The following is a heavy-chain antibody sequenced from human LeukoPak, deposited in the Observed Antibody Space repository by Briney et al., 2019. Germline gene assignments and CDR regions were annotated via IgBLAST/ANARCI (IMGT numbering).Heavy chain of an antibody. D-gene: IGHD2-15*01. V-gene: IGHV1-8*01. CDR3: ARRGSPGVLRPLDY. CDR1: GYTFTSYE. Sequence: GASVKVSCKASGYTFTSYEVNWVRQATGQGLEWMGWMNPNSGNTGYGQNFQGRITMTRNTSISTAYMELSSLRSEDTAVYYCARRGSPGVLRPLDYWGQGTLVTVSS. J-gene: IGHJ4*02. CDR2: MNPNSGNT.